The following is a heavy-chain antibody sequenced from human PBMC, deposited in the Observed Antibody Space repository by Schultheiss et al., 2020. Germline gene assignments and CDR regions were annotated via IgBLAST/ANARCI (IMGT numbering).Heavy chain of an antibody. CDR2: INHSGST. CDR1: GGSISSYY. D-gene: IGHD6-13*01. Sequence: SETLSLTCTVSGGSISSYYWTWIRQPAGKGLEWIGEINHSGSTNYNPSLKSRVTMSVDTSKNQFSLMLSSVTAADTAVYYCARVGAPGGYSSSWYYFDYWGQGTLVTVSS. J-gene: IGHJ4*02. V-gene: IGHV4-4*07. CDR3: ARVGAPGGYSSSWYYFDY.